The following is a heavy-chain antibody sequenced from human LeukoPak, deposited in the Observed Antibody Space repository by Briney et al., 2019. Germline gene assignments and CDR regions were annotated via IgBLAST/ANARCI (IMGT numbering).Heavy chain of an antibody. Sequence: PGGSLRLSCAASGFTFSGSAMHWVRQASGKGLEWVGRIRSKANSYATAYAASVKGRFTISRDDSKNTAYLQMNSLKTEDTAVYYCGCRDGYNSSGYWGQGTLVTVSS. CDR2: IRSKANSYAT. CDR1: GFTFSGSA. V-gene: IGHV3-73*01. J-gene: IGHJ4*02. D-gene: IGHD5-24*01. CDR3: GCRDGYNSSGY.